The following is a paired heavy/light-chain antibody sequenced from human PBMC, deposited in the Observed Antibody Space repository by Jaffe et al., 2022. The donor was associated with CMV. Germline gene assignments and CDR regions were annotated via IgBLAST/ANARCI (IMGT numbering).Light chain of an antibody. V-gene: IGKV3-15*01. CDR3: QHYNAWTPWT. Sequence: EIVMTQSPATLSASPGETVTLSCRASQSVSRNLAWYQQTPGQAPRLLIYGTSTKGAGVPARFSGSGSGTDFTLTISSLQPEDFAVYFCQHYNAWTPWTFGQGTKVEI. CDR2: GTS. CDR1: QSVSRN. J-gene: IGKJ1*01.
Heavy chain of an antibody. CDR2: AYSVGST. J-gene: IGHJ4*02. V-gene: IGHV4-39*01. Sequence: QVQLHESGPGLVKASETLSLTCTVSGGSISDENYYWGWIRQPPGKGLEWIGTAYSVGSTHYNPSLNRRVTVSVDTANNQLSLTLTSVTAGDSGVYYCARHRGAYISGYYNPSYFDHWGQGTLVTVSS. CDR1: GGSISDENYY. CDR3: ARHRGAYISGYYNPSYFDH. D-gene: IGHD6-19*01.